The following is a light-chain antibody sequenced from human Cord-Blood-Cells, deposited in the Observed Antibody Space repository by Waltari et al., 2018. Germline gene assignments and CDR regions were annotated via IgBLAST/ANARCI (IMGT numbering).Light chain of an antibody. CDR3: QQYYSTPYT. J-gene: IGKJ2*01. CDR2: WAA. V-gene: IGKV4-1*01. CDR1: QSVLYSSNNKNY. Sequence: DIVMTQSPDSLAVSLGERATINCKSSQSVLYSSNNKNYLAWYQQKPGQPPKLLIYWAATREYGVPNRFRGSGSGTDFTLTISSLQAEDVAVYYCQQYYSTPYTFGQGTKLEIK.